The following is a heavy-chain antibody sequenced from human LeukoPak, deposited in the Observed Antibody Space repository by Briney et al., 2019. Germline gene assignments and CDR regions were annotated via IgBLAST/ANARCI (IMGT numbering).Heavy chain of an antibody. CDR1: GYTFTSYY. D-gene: IGHD4-11*01. J-gene: IGHJ5*02. CDR2: INPSGGST. CDR3: ARERATVRNWFDP. V-gene: IGHV1-46*01. Sequence: GASVKVSCKASGYTFTSYYMHWVRQAPGQGLEWMGIINPSGGSTSYAQKFQGRVTMTRDTSTSTAYMELRSLRSDDTAVYYCARERATVRNWFDPWGQGTLVTVSS.